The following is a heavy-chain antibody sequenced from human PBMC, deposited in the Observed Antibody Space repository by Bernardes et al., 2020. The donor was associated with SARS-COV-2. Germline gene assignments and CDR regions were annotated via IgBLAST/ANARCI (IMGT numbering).Heavy chain of an antibody. D-gene: IGHD3-10*01. V-gene: IGHV1-18*01. CDR2: ISAYNGNT. J-gene: IGHJ4*02. CDR1: GYTFTSYG. CDR3: ARHVPSMVRGPLADY. Sequence: SEKVSCKASGYTFTSYGISWVRQDPGQGLEWMGWISAYNGNTNYAQKLQGRVTMTTDTSTSKAYMKLRTLISDDTAVYYCARHVPSMVRGPLADYWGQGTLVTVSS.